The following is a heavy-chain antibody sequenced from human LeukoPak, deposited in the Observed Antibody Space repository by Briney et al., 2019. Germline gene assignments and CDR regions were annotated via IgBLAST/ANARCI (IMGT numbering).Heavy chain of an antibody. J-gene: IGHJ4*02. Sequence: GGSLRLSCAASGFTFSSYAMSWVRQAPGKGLEWVSAISGSGGSTYYADSVKGRFTISRDNSKNTLYLQMNSLRAEDTAVYYCAKDHLPNYYDSKSPGGYFDYWGQGTLVTVSS. CDR3: AKDHLPNYYDSKSPGGYFDY. CDR2: ISGSGGST. D-gene: IGHD3-22*01. CDR1: GFTFSSYA. V-gene: IGHV3-23*01.